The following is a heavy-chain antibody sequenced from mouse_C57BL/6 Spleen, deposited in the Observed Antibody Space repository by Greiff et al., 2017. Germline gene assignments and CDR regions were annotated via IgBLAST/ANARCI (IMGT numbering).Heavy chain of an antibody. CDR2: IYPGNSDT. CDR3: TRSGGNYESYFDY. J-gene: IGHJ2*01. D-gene: IGHD2-1*01. CDR1: GYTFTSYW. Sequence: VQLQQSGTVLARPGASVKMSCKTSGYTFTSYWMHWVKQRPGQGLEWIGAIYPGNSDTSSNQKFKGKAKLTAVTSASTAYMELSSLTNEDSAVYYCTRSGGNYESYFDYWGQGTTLTVSS. V-gene: IGHV1-5*01.